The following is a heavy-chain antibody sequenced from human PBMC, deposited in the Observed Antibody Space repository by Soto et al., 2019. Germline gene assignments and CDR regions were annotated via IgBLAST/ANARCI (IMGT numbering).Heavy chain of an antibody. V-gene: IGHV1-18*01. CDR3: AREGVAPYYYYGMDV. D-gene: IGHD5-12*01. J-gene: IGHJ6*04. Sequence: ASVKVSCKASGYTFTRSGISWVRQAPGQGLEWMGWISTYNGDTNYAQTFQGRVTMTTDTSTSTVHMEVRSLRSDDTAVYYCAREGVAPYYYYGMDVWGEGTRVTVSS. CDR2: ISTYNGDT. CDR1: GYTFTRSG.